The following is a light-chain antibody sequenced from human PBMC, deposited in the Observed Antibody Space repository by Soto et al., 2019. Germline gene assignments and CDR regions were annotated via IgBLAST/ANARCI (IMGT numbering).Light chain of an antibody. Sequence: QSVLTQPPSASGTPGQRVTISCSGSSSNIGSNYVYWYQQLPGTAPKLLIYRNNQRPSGVPDRFSGSKSGTSASLAISGLRSEDEADYYCAAWDDSLSGNYVFGTGTKVTV. CDR1: SSNIGSNY. CDR2: RNN. J-gene: IGLJ1*01. CDR3: AAWDDSLSGNYV. V-gene: IGLV1-47*01.